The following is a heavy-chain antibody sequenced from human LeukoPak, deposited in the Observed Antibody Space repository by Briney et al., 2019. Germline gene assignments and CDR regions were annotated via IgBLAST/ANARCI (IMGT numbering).Heavy chain of an antibody. CDR3: AKDRSTYAILTGYQDK. J-gene: IGHJ4*02. CDR2: IHSGGRA. D-gene: IGHD3-9*01. V-gene: IGHV3-66*02. Sequence: GGSLRLSCAASGFSVSSNYMTWVRQAPGKGLEWVSVIHSGGRAYYADSVKGRFTTSRDNSNNTLYLQMNSLRAEDTAVYYCAKDRSTYAILTGYQDKWGQGTLVTVSS. CDR1: GFSVSSNY.